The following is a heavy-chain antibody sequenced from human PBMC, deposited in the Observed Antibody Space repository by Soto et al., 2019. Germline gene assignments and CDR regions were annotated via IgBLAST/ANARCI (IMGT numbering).Heavy chain of an antibody. V-gene: IGHV1-69*01. CDR3: ASPSIAARDYYYYGMDV. CDR2: VIPIVGTA. D-gene: IGHD6-6*01. J-gene: IGHJ6*02. CDR1: GGTFSSYA. Sequence: QVQLVQSGAEVKKPGSSVKVSCKASGGTFSSYAISWVRQAPGQGLEWMGGVIPIVGTANYAQKFQGRVTITADESRSAADMELFSGRSEDTAVYYCASPSIAARDYYYYGMDVWGQGTSVTVAS.